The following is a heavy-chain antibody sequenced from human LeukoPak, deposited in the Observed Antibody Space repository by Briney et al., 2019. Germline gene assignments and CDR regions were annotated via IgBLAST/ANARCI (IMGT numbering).Heavy chain of an antibody. D-gene: IGHD2-2*01. Sequence: ASVKVSCKASGYTFTSYGISWVRQAPGQGLEWMGWISAYKGNTNYAQKLQGRVTMTTDTSTSTAYMELRSLRSDDTAVYYCARVPSYQLPRGPQYNWFDPWGQGTLVTVSS. J-gene: IGHJ5*02. CDR1: GYTFTSYG. CDR2: ISAYKGNT. CDR3: ARVPSYQLPRGPQYNWFDP. V-gene: IGHV1-18*01.